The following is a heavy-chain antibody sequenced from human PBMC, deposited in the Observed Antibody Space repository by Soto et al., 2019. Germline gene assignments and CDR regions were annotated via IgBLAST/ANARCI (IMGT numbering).Heavy chain of an antibody. D-gene: IGHD2-15*01. CDR3: ALGYCSGGSCYAPSRGMDV. V-gene: IGHV1-69*12. CDR2: IIPIFGTA. J-gene: IGHJ6*02. Sequence: QVQLVQSGAEVKKPGSSVKVSCKASGGTFSSYAISWVRQAPGQGLEWMGGIIPIFGTANYAQKFQGRVTITADESTSTAYMELSSLRSEDTAEYYCALGYCSGGSCYAPSRGMDVWGQGTTVTVSS. CDR1: GGTFSSYA.